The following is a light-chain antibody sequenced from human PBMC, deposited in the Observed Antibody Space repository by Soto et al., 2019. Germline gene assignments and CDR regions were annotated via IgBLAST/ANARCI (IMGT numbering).Light chain of an antibody. J-gene: IGLJ7*01. CDR3: SAWDDSLSGAV. CDR2: RNN. Sequence: QSVLTQPPSASGTPGQRVTISCSGSSSNIGNNNVYWYQQLPGTAPKLLIYRNNQRPSGVPYRFSGSKSGTSASLAISGLRSEDEADYHCSAWDDSLSGAVFGGGTQLTVL. CDR1: SSNIGNNN. V-gene: IGLV1-47*01.